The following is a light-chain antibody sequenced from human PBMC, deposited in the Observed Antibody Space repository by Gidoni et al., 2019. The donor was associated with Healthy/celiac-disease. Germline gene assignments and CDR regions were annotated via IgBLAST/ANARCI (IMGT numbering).Light chain of an antibody. CDR2: GNS. CDR1: SSNIGAGYE. Sequence: QSVLTQPPSVSGAPGPSVTISCTGSSSNIGAGYEVHWYQQLPGTAPKLLIYGNSNRPSGVPDRFSGSKSGTSASLAITGLQAEDEADYYCQSYDSSLSGWVFGGGTKLTVL. V-gene: IGLV1-40*01. J-gene: IGLJ3*02. CDR3: QSYDSSLSGWV.